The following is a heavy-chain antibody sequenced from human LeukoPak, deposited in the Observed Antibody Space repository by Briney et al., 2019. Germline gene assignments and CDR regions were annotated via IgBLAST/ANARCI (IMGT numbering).Heavy chain of an antibody. J-gene: IGHJ4*02. Sequence: GGSLRLSCAASGFTVNNKYMTWVRQAPGKGLEWVSLIYNDGRTYYADSVKGRCTISRDNLKNVLYLQMNSLRAEDTAVYYCARDLAYGDLLDYWGQGTLVTVSS. CDR3: ARDLAYGDLLDY. D-gene: IGHD4-17*01. CDR2: IYNDGRT. CDR1: GFTVNNKY. V-gene: IGHV3-66*01.